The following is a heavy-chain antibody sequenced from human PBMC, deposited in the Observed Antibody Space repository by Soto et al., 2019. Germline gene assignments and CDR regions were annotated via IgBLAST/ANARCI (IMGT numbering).Heavy chain of an antibody. Sequence: PGGSLRLSCAASGFTFSSYSMNWVRQAPGKGLEWVSYISSSSSTIYYADSVKGRFTISRDNAKNSLYLQMNSLRAEDTAVYYCAKEALLTWFDPSGQPPLVTVSS. D-gene: IGHD2-15*01. J-gene: IGHJ5*02. CDR2: ISSSSSTI. V-gene: IGHV3-48*01. CDR1: GFTFSSYS. CDR3: AKEALLTWFDP.